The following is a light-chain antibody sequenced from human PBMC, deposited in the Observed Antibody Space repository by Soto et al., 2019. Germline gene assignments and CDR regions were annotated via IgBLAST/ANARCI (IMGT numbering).Light chain of an antibody. V-gene: IGKV1-5*01. Sequence: DIQMTPSPSSLSASVGDRVTITCRASQSISNWLAWYQQKPGKAPTLLIYDVSRLESGVPSRFSGSGSGTEFTLTINSLQPDDFATYYCQQYNSYWTFGQGTKVDIK. CDR3: QQYNSYWT. CDR1: QSISNW. J-gene: IGKJ1*01. CDR2: DVS.